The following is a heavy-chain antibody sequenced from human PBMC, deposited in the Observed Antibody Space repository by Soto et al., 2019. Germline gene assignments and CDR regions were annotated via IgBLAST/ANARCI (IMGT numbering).Heavy chain of an antibody. CDR2: INSDGSRT. CDR1: GFTFSSYW. J-gene: IGHJ4*02. Sequence: GGSLRLSCAASGFTFSSYWMHWVRQAPGKGLVWVSRINSDGSRTMYADSVKGRFTISRDNAKNTLYLQMNRLRAEDTAVYYCARVAAVITSPDSWGQGTLVTVSS. CDR3: ARVAAVITSPDS. V-gene: IGHV3-74*03. D-gene: IGHD3-16*01.